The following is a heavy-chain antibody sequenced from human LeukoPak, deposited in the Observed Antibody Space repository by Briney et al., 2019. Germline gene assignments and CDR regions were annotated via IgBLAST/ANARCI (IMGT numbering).Heavy chain of an antibody. Sequence: ASVKVSCKASGYTFTSYYMHWVRQAPGQGLEWMGIINPSGGSTSYAQKFQGRVTMTRDMSTSTVYMELSSLRSEDTAVYYCARDPSYYYDSSGYGGYYFDYWGQGTLVTVSS. J-gene: IGHJ4*02. CDR2: INPSGGST. D-gene: IGHD3-22*01. V-gene: IGHV1-46*01. CDR3: ARDPSYYYDSSGYGGYYFDY. CDR1: GYTFTSYY.